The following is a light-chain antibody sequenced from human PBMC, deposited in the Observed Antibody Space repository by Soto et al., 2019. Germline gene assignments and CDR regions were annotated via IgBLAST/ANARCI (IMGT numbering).Light chain of an antibody. Sequence: EIVLTQSPGTLSLSPGERATLSCRASQSVSSSYLTWYQQKPGQAPRLLIYGASNRATGIPARFSGSGSGTDFTFTISRLEPEDIAVYYCQQYDSVPAFTFGAGTKVEIK. V-gene: IGKV3-20*01. J-gene: IGKJ3*01. CDR2: GAS. CDR3: QQYDSVPAFT. CDR1: QSVSSSY.